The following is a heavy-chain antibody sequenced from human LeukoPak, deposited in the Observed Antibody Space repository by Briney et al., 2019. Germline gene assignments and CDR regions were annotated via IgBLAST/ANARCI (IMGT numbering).Heavy chain of an antibody. Sequence: GGSLRLSCAASGFTFSSYSMNWVRQAPGKGLEWVSYISSSSSTIYYADSVKGRFTISRDNAKNSLYLQMNSLRAEDTAVYYCAREQSVGVAATIFDYWGQGTLVTVSS. CDR3: AREQSVGVAATIFDY. CDR2: ISSSSSTI. CDR1: GFTFSSYS. D-gene: IGHD2-15*01. V-gene: IGHV3-48*01. J-gene: IGHJ4*02.